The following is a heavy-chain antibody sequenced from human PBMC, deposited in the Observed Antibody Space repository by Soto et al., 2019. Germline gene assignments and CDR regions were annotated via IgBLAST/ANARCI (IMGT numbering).Heavy chain of an antibody. Sequence: GGSLRLSCAASGFTFSSYAMGWVRQAPGKGLEWVSAISGSGGSTYYADSVKGRFTISRDNSKNTLYLQMNSLRAEDTAVYYCAKDTYDSSGWFHYYYYGMDVWGQGATVTVSS. CDR2: ISGSGGST. J-gene: IGHJ6*02. V-gene: IGHV3-23*01. D-gene: IGHD6-19*01. CDR3: AKDTYDSSGWFHYYYYGMDV. CDR1: GFTFSSYA.